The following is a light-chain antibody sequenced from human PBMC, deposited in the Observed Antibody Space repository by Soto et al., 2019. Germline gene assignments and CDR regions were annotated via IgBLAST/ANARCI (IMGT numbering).Light chain of an antibody. CDR3: QQYNSYPWT. CDR1: QSISSW. Sequence: DIQMTQSPTTLSASVGDRVTTTCRASQSISSWLAWYQQAPGKAPKLLIYDASSLESGVPSRFSGSGSGTEFTLTITSLQPDDFATYYCQQYNSYPWTFGQGTKVDIK. J-gene: IGKJ1*01. V-gene: IGKV1-5*01. CDR2: DAS.